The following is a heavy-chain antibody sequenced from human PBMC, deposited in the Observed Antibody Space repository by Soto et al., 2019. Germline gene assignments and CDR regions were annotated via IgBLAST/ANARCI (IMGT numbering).Heavy chain of an antibody. CDR2: ISPDGGEI. CDR1: GFTFSNIW. V-gene: IGHV3-7*01. J-gene: IGHJ4*02. Sequence: GSLRLSCAASGFTFSNIWMSWVRRSPEKGPEWVASISPDGGEIYYVDSVKGRFTISRDNTRNSLYLLMNSLRAEDTAVYYPAKGPRWGQGTLVTVSS. CDR3: AKGPR.